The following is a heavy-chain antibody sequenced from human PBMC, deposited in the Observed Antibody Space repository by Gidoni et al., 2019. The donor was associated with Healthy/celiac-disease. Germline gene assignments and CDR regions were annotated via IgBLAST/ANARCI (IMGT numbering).Heavy chain of an antibody. CDR2: INPSGGIT. CDR1: GYTFTSYY. J-gene: IGHJ1*01. V-gene: IGHV1-46*01. D-gene: IGHD6-19*01. CDR3: ARGIAVAGTSVYFQH. Sequence: QVQLVQSGAEVKKPGASVKVSCKASGYTFTSYYMHWVRKAPGQGLEWMGIINPSGGITSYAQKFQGRVTMTRDTSTSTVYMELSSLRSEDTAVYYCARGIAVAGTSVYFQHWGQGTLVTVSS.